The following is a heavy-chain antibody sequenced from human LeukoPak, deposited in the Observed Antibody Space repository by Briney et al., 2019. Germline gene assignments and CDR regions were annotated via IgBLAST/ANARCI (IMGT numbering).Heavy chain of an antibody. CDR3: ANTMYSRAWSPFDY. Sequence: GGSLRLSCAASTFTFSSYGMHWVREAPGKGLEWVAFIQYDGNKRYYADSVRGRFTISRDNSKNTLYLQMNSLRPEDTALYYCANTMYSRAWSPFDYWGRGTLVTVSS. D-gene: IGHD6-19*01. J-gene: IGHJ4*02. CDR1: TFTFSSYG. CDR2: IQYDGNKR. V-gene: IGHV3-30*02.